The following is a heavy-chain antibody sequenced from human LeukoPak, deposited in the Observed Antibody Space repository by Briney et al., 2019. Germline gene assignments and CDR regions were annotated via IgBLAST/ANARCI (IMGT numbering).Heavy chain of an antibody. D-gene: IGHD2-15*01. CDR3: ARIYCSGGSCYPFYYYYGMDV. Sequence: SETLSLTCTVSGGSISSGDYYWRWIRQPPGKGLEWIGYIYYSGSTYYNPSLKSRVTISVDTSKNQFSLKLSSVTAADTAVYYCARIYCSGGSCYPFYYYYGMDVWGQGTTVTVSS. CDR2: IYYSGST. V-gene: IGHV4-30-4*01. J-gene: IGHJ6*02. CDR1: GGSISSGDYY.